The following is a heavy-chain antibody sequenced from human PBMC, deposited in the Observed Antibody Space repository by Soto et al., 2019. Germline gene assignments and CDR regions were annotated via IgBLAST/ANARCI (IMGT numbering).Heavy chain of an antibody. V-gene: IGHV1-18*01. CDR2: ISAYNGNT. D-gene: IGHD6-19*01. Sequence: ASVKVSCKASGYTFTSYGISWVRQAPGQGLEWMGWISAYNGNTNYAQKLQGRVTMTTDTSTSTAYMELRSLRSDDTAVYYCAIRPYSGGWYYAGYLGRGTLVGVAS. CDR3: AIRPYSGGWYYAGY. J-gene: IGHJ4*02. CDR1: GYTFTSYG.